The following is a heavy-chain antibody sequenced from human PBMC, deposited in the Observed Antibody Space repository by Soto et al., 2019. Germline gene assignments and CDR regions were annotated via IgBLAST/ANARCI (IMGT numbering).Heavy chain of an antibody. CDR3: ARDRMVRGFNQSYYGMDV. J-gene: IGHJ6*02. CDR1: GYTFTSYA. D-gene: IGHD3-10*01. Sequence: QVQLVQSGAEVKKPGASVKVSCKASGYTFTSYAMHWVRQAPGQRLEWMGWINAGNGNTKYSQKFQGRVTITRDTSASTGYMELSSLRSEDTDVYYCARDRMVRGFNQSYYGMDVWGQGTTVTVSS. V-gene: IGHV1-3*01. CDR2: INAGNGNT.